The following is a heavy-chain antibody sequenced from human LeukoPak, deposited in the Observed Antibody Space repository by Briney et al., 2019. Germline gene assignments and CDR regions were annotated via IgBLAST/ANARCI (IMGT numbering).Heavy chain of an antibody. CDR1: GFTFSSYS. D-gene: IGHD3-3*01. J-gene: IGHJ3*02. Sequence: PGGSLRLSCAASGFTFSSYSMTWVRQAPGKGLEWVSYISSSSSTIYYADSVKGRFTISRDNAKNSLYLQMNSLRAEDTAVYYCARAYYDFWSGYGDAFDIWGQGTMVTVSS. V-gene: IGHV3-48*01. CDR2: ISSSSSTI. CDR3: ARAYYDFWSGYGDAFDI.